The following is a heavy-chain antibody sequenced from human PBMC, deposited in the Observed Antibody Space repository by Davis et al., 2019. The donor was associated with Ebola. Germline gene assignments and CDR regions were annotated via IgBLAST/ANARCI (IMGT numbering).Heavy chain of an antibody. V-gene: IGHV3-66*01. Sequence: PGGSLRLSCAASGFTVSSNYMSWVRQVPGKGLEWVSVIFGGGTTYYADPVKGRFTISRDSSRETLYLQMNSLRVEDTAVYYCATVSMGEPLAPFDYWGQGTLVTVSS. D-gene: IGHD1-26*01. CDR3: ATVSMGEPLAPFDY. CDR2: IFGGGTT. J-gene: IGHJ4*02. CDR1: GFTVSSNY.